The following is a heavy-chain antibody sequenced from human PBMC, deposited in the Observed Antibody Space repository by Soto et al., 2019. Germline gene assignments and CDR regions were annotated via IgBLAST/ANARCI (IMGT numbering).Heavy chain of an antibody. D-gene: IGHD6-19*01. CDR1: GGSISSYY. J-gene: IGHJ4*02. Sequence: SETLSLTCTVSGGSISSYYWSWIRQPAGKGLEWIGRMYTSGSTNYNVSLKSRVTMSVDTSKNRFSLELTSVTAADTAVYYCARVRSSGWFDYWGQGTLVTVSS. CDR3: ARVRSSGWFDY. CDR2: MYTSGST. V-gene: IGHV4-4*07.